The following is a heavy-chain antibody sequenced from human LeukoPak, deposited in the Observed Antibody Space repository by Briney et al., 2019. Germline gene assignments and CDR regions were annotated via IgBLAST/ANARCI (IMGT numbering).Heavy chain of an antibody. CDR2: IYTSGST. D-gene: IGHD3-3*02. CDR3: TRDSVGMMRDGISD. V-gene: IGHV4-4*07. CDR1: GGSISSYY. J-gene: IGHJ4*02. Sequence: SETLSLTCTVSGGSISSYYWSWIRRPAGKGLEWIGRIYTSGSTNYNPSLKSRVTMSVDTSKNQFSLKLSSVTAADTAVYYCTRDSVGMMRDGISDWGQGTLVTVSS.